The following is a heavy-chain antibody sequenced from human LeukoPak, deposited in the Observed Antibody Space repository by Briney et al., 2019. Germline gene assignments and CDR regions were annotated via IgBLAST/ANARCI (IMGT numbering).Heavy chain of an antibody. CDR2: ISSSSSYI. J-gene: IGHJ6*02. CDR1: GFTFSSDS. CDR3: ASFRGMDV. Sequence: GGALRLSCAASGFTFSSDSMNWVRQAPGKGLEWGSSISSSSSYIYYADSVRGRFTISRDNAKNSLYLQMNSLRAEDTAVYYCASFRGMDVWGQGTPVTVSS. V-gene: IGHV3-21*01.